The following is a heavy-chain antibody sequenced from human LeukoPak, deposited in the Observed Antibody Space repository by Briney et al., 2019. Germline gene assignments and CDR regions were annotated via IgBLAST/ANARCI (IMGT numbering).Heavy chain of an antibody. D-gene: IGHD4-23*01. CDR2: INHSGST. CDR1: GGSFSDYY. J-gene: IGHJ2*01. Sequence: KPSETLSLSCAVYGGSFSDYYWSWIRQPPGKGLEWIGEINHSGSTNYNPSLKSRVTISVDTSKNQFSLKLSSVTAADTAVYYCARGNTVVTHWYFDLWGRGTLVTVSS. V-gene: IGHV4-34*01. CDR3: ARGNTVVTHWYFDL.